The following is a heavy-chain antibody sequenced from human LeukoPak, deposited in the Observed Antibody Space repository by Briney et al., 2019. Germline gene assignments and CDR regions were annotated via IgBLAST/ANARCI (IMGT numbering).Heavy chain of an antibody. D-gene: IGHD6-19*01. CDR1: DGSISSYY. V-gene: IGHV4-59*12. J-gene: IGHJ4*02. Sequence: PSETLSLTCTVSDGSISSYYWSWIRQPPGKGLEWIGYIYYSGSTNYNPSLKSRVTISVDTSKNQFSLKLSSVTAADTAVYYCARDSNLAGLDYWGQGTLVTVSS. CDR3: ARDSNLAGLDY. CDR2: IYYSGST.